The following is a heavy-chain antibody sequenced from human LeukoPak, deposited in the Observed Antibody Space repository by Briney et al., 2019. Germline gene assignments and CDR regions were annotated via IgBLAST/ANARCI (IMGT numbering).Heavy chain of an antibody. V-gene: IGHV3-30*02. J-gene: IGHJ4*02. CDR1: GFTFSSYG. D-gene: IGHD2/OR15-2a*01. Sequence: GGSLRLSCATSGFTFSSYGLHWVRQAPGKGLEWVAFIRYDESNKYYADSVKGRFTISRDNSKNTLYLQMNSLRAEDTAVYYCARAPGFPPMIDYWGQGTLVTVSS. CDR3: ARAPGFPPMIDY. CDR2: IRYDESNK.